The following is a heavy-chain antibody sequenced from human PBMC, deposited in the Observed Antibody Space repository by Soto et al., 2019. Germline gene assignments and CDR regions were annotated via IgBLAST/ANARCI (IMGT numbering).Heavy chain of an antibody. CDR1: GSSISSSSYY. V-gene: IGHV4-39*07. J-gene: IGHJ4*02. D-gene: IGHD2-8*02. CDR3: SRVFGAYWYFDY. Sequence: SETLSLTCTVSGSSISSSSYYWGWIRQPPGKGLEWIGSISNTGSTYYNPSLKSRVTISVDTSENQFSLKLSSVTAADTAVYYCSRVFGAYWYFDYWGQGILVTVS. CDR2: ISNTGST.